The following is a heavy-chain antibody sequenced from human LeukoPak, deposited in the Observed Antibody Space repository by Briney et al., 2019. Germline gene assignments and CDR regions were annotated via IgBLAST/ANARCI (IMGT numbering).Heavy chain of an antibody. D-gene: IGHD2-2*01. V-gene: IGHV4-39*01. CDR1: GGSISSSSYY. Sequence: SETLSLTCTVSGGSISSSSYYWGWIRQPPGKGLEWIGIIYYSGSTCYNPSLKSRLTISVDTSKNQFSLKLSSVTATDTAVYYCARRGYCSSTSCYEYWFDPWGQGTLVTVSS. J-gene: IGHJ5*02. CDR3: ARRGYCSSTSCYEYWFDP. CDR2: IYYSGST.